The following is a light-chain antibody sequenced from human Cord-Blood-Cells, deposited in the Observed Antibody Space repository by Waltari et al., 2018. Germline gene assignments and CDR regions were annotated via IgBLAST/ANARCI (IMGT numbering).Light chain of an antibody. V-gene: IGLV2-23*01. CDR2: EGS. CDR1: SSDVGSYNL. J-gene: IGLJ3*02. CDR3: CSYAGSSTWV. Sequence: QSALPQPASVSGSPGQPITISCTGTSSDVGSYNLVSWYQQPPGKAPKLMIYEGSKRPSGVFNRFSGSKSGNTASLTISGLQAEDEADYYCCSYAGSSTWVFGGGTKLTVL.